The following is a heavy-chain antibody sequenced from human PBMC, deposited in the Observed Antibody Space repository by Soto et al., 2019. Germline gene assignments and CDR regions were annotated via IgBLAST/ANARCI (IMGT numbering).Heavy chain of an antibody. J-gene: IGHJ4*02. V-gene: IGHV3-74*01. CDR3: GRDLGGVGSF. CDR2: LNTDGSRT. CDR1: GFTFNSYW. Sequence: GGSLRLSCAASGFTFNSYWMHWVRQAPGKGLVWVSRLNTDGSRTDYADSVKGRFTISRDNARNTLFLQINDLRAEDTALYYCGRDLGGVGSFWGQGPLVTVYS. D-gene: IGHD3-16*01.